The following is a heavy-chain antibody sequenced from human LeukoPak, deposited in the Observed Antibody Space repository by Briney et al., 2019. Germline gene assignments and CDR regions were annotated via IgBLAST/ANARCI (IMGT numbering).Heavy chain of an antibody. D-gene: IGHD3-3*01. J-gene: IGHJ4*02. CDR3: AKDGPYYDFWSGSYFDY. CDR2: ISGSGGST. Sequence: GGSLRLSCAASGFTFSSYAMSWVRQAPGKGLEWVSAISGSGGSTYYADSVKGRFTISRDNSKNTLYLQMNSLRAEDTAVYYCAKDGPYYDFWSGSYFDYWGQGTLVTVSS. V-gene: IGHV3-23*01. CDR1: GFTFSSYA.